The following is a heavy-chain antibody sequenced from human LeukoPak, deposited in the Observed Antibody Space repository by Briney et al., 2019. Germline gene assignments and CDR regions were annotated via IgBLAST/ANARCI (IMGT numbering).Heavy chain of an antibody. V-gene: IGHV4-61*02. CDR3: ARGDFIVVVPVGYRPSNWFDP. CDR2: IDTSGST. CDR1: GGSISSGSYY. Sequence: PSQTLSLTCTVSGGSISSGSYYWSWIRQPAGKGLEWIGRIDTSGSTNYNPSLKSRVTISVDTSKNQFSLKLSSVTAADTAVYYCARGDFIVVVPVGYRPSNWFDPWGQGTLVTVSS. D-gene: IGHD2-2*01. J-gene: IGHJ5*02.